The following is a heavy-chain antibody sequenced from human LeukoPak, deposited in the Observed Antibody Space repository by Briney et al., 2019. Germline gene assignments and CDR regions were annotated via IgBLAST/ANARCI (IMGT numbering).Heavy chain of an antibody. V-gene: IGHV4-30-4*01. J-gene: IGHJ1*01. CDR1: GGSISSGDYY. D-gene: IGHD4-17*01. Sequence: SETLSLTCTVSGGSISSGDYYWSWIRQPPGKGLEWIGYIYYSGSTYYNPSLKSRVTISVDTSKNQFSLKLSSATAADTAVYYCARATVTTEYFQHWGQGTLVTVSS. CDR3: ARATVTTEYFQH. CDR2: IYYSGST.